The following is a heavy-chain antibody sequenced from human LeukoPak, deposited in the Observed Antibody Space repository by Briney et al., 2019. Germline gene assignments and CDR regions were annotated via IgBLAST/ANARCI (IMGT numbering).Heavy chain of an antibody. Sequence: GGSLRLSCAASGFTVSSNYMTWVRQAPGKGLEWVSVIYSGGSTYYADSVKGRFTSSRDSSKNMLYLQMNSLRVEDTAVYYCARSVRYLEWAYWGQGTLVTVSS. J-gene: IGHJ4*02. CDR2: IYSGGST. CDR3: ARSVRYLEWAY. V-gene: IGHV3-53*01. CDR1: GFTVSSNY. D-gene: IGHD3-3*01.